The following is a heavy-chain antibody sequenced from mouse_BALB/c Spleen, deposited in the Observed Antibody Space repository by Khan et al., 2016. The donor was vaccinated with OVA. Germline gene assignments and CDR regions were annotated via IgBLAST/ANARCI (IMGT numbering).Heavy chain of an antibody. Sequence: EVQLQESGPEVVKPGASVKMSCKASGYTFTSYVMHWVKQKPGQGLEWIGYIYPFNDATKFNEKFNGKATLTSDKSSRTAYMELSNLTSEDSAVYYCGPVESYYVSFVHWGQGTLVTVSA. V-gene: IGHV1S136*01. D-gene: IGHD1-1*01. J-gene: IGHJ3*01. CDR2: IYPFNDAT. CDR3: GPVESYYVSFVH. CDR1: GYTFTSYV.